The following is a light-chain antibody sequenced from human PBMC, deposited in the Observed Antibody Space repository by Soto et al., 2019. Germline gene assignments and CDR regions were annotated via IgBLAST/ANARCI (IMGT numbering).Light chain of an antibody. Sequence: EIVLTQSPGTLSLSPGERASLSCGASQSVSSYLAWYQQKPGQAPRLVIYGASKRATGIPDRVSGSGSGTDFTLTISRLEPEDFAVYYCQPYESSPYTFGQGTKLEIK. V-gene: IGKV3-20*01. CDR1: QSVSSY. CDR2: GAS. CDR3: QPYESSPYT. J-gene: IGKJ2*01.